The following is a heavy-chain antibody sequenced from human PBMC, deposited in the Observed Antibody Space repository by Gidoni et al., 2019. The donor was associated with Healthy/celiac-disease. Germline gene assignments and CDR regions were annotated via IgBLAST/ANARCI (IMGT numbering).Heavy chain of an antibody. Sequence: QVQLVQSGAEVTKPGASVKVSCKASGYTFTSYDINWVRQATGQGLEWMGWMNPNSGNTGYAQKFQGRVTMTRNTSISTAYMELSSLRSEDTAVYYCARGPYYDFWSGYPLGGMDVWGQGTTVTVSS. J-gene: IGHJ6*02. CDR2: MNPNSGNT. D-gene: IGHD3-3*01. CDR1: GYTFTSYD. V-gene: IGHV1-8*01. CDR3: ARGPYYDFWSGYPLGGMDV.